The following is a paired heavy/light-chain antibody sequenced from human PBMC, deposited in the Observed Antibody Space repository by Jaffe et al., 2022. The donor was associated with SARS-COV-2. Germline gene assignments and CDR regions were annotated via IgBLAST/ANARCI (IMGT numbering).Heavy chain of an antibody. CDR1: GASVHEYY. CDR3: ARLRRADYYFDV. Sequence: QMQLQESGPGLVKPSETLSLACTVSGASVHEYYWGWIRQAPGKRLEYIGFFFLSGTTNYNPSLKSPLTMSVDTSKNQVSLELKSVTAADSALYYCARLRRADYYFDVWGRGTLVTVSS. D-gene: IGHD2-21*02. V-gene: IGHV4-59*08. J-gene: IGHJ4*02. CDR2: FFLSGTT.
Light chain of an antibody. V-gene: IGLV2-14*01. Sequence: QSALTQPASVSGSPGQSITISCSGSSSDVGTYNFVSWYQQHPDKAPKVLLYEVSHRPSGVPDRFSGSKSGSTASLTISGLQAEDEADYYCSSFSNSGSLVVFGGGTKLTVL. CDR3: SSFSNSGSLVV. J-gene: IGLJ2*01. CDR1: SSDVGTYNF. CDR2: EVS.